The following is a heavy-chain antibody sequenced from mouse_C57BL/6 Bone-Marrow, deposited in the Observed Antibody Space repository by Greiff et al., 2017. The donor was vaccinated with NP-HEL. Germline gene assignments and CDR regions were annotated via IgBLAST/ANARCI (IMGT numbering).Heavy chain of an antibody. Sequence: QVQLQQSGAELVRPGTSVKVSCKASGYAFTNYLIEWVKQRPGQGLEWIGVINPGSGGTNYNEKFKGKATLTADKSSSTAYMQLSSLTSEDSAVYFCARRDGSPYWYFDVWGTGTTVTVSS. CDR2: INPGSGGT. CDR3: ARRDGSPYWYFDV. D-gene: IGHD1-1*01. V-gene: IGHV1-54*01. J-gene: IGHJ1*03. CDR1: GYAFTNYL.